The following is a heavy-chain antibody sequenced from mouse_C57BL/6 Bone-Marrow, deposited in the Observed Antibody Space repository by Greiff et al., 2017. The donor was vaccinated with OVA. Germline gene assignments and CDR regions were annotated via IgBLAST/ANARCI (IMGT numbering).Heavy chain of an antibody. J-gene: IGHJ3*01. Sequence: EVKLMESGGGLVKPGGSLKLSCAASGFTFSSYAMSWVRQTPEKRLEWVATISDGGSYTYYPDNVKGRFTISRDNAKNNLYLQMSHLKSEDTAMYYCARDHDYERFAYWGQGTLVTVSA. D-gene: IGHD2-4*01. V-gene: IGHV5-4*01. CDR2: ISDGGSYT. CDR1: GFTFSSYA. CDR3: ARDHDYERFAY.